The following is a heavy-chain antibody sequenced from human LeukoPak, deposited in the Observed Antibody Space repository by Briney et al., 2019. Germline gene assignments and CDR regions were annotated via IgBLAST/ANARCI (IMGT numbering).Heavy chain of an antibody. CDR1: GFTLSRFW. CDR3: AGGDAFVWGV. Sequence: GGSLRLSRAPSGFTLSRFWMSRVRQAPGEGLEWVANIKQDGSEKYYPDSVKGRFTVSRDNTKSSLYLQMNSLRGEDTAVYYCAGGDAFVWGVWGEGTTVTVSS. D-gene: IGHD3-9*01. J-gene: IGHJ6*04. V-gene: IGHV3-7*04. CDR2: IKQDGSEK.